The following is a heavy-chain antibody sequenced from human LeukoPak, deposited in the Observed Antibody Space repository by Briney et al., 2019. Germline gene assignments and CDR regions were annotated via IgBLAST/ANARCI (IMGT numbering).Heavy chain of an antibody. J-gene: IGHJ3*02. CDR2: ISGYKGNT. Sequence: GASVKVSCKASGYTFTSYDINWVRQAPGQGLEWMGWISGYKGNTNYAQKLQGRVTMTTDTSTSTAYMELRSLRSDDTAVYYCARGPDYYDSSGYFAFDIWGQGTMVTVSS. CDR1: GYTFTSYD. D-gene: IGHD3-22*01. CDR3: ARGPDYYDSSGYFAFDI. V-gene: IGHV1-18*01.